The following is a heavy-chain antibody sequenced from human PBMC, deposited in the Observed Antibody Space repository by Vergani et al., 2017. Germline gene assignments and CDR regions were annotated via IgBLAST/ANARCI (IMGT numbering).Heavy chain of an antibody. J-gene: IGHJ3*02. V-gene: IGHV4-61*02. CDR1: GGSISSGSYY. CDR3: ARGVGDLLVPHTASEDAFDI. D-gene: IGHD2-21*01. Sequence: QVQLQESGPGLVKPSQTLSLTCTVSGGSISSGSYYWSWIRQPAGKGLEWIGRIYTSGSTNYNPALKSRVTISVDTSKNQFSLKLSSVTAADTAVYYCARGVGDLLVPHTASEDAFDIWGQGTMVTVSS. CDR2: IYTSGST.